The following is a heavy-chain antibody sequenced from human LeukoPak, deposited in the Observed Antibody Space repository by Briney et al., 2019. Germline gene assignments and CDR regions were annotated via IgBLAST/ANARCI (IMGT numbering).Heavy chain of an antibody. CDR2: INPNSGGT. D-gene: IGHD2-2*01. Sequence: GASVKVSCKASGYTFTDYYMHWVRQAPGQGLEWIGWINPNSGGTNYAQKSQGRVTMTTDTSISTAYMEVRRLRSDDTAVYYCASGGLVVVPAAIHYGMDVWGQGTTVTVSS. CDR3: ASGGLVVVPAAIHYGMDV. V-gene: IGHV1-2*02. CDR1: GYTFTDYY. J-gene: IGHJ6*02.